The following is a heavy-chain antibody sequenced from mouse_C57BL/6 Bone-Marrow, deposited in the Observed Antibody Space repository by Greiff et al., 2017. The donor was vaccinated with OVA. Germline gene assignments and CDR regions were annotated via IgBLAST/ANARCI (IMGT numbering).Heavy chain of an antibody. CDR1: GFNIKDDY. CDR2: IDPENGDT. CDR3: TTSRIYYDPHWYFDV. J-gene: IGHJ1*03. Sequence: VQLQQSGAELVRPGASVKLSCTASGFNIKDDYMHWVKQRPEQGLEWIGWIDPENGDTEYASKFQGKATITADTSSNTAYLQLSSLTSEDTAVYYCTTSRIYYDPHWYFDVWGTGTTVTVSS. D-gene: IGHD2-4*01. V-gene: IGHV14-4*01.